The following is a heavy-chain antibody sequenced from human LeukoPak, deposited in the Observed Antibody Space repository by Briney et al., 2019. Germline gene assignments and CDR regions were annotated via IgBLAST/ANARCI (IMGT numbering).Heavy chain of an antibody. CDR3: TRGLYYYDSSGYFAHAFDI. D-gene: IGHD3-22*01. J-gene: IGHJ3*02. Sequence: PGRSLRLSCTASGFTFGDYAMSWVRQAPGKGLEWVGFIRTKANDATNEYSASVKGRFNISRDDSNRLAYLQMNSLKTEDTAVYYCTRGLYYYDSSGYFAHAFDIWGQGTMVTVSS. CDR1: GFTFGDYA. CDR2: IRTKANDATN. V-gene: IGHV3-49*04.